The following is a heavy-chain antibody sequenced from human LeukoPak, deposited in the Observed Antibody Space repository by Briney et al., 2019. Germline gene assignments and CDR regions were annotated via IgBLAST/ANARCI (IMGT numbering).Heavy chain of an antibody. J-gene: IGHJ5*02. CDR2: IWYDGSNK. CDR3: ARAQPRIAVAGTYWFDP. D-gene: IGHD6-19*01. V-gene: IGHV3-33*01. Sequence: PGRSLRLSCAASGFTFSSYGMHWVRQAPGKGLEWVAVIWYDGSNKYYADSVKGRFTISRDNSKNTLYLQMNSLRAEDTAVYYCARAQPRIAVAGTYWFDPWGQGTLVTVSS. CDR1: GFTFSSYG.